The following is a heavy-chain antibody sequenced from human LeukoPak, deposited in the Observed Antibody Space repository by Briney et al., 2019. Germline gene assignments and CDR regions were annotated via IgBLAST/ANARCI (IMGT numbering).Heavy chain of an antibody. D-gene: IGHD6-13*01. Sequence: ASVKVSCKASGYTFTGYYMHWVRQAPGQGLEWMGWINPNSGGTNYAQKFQGRVTMTRDTSISTAYMELSSLRSDDTAVYYCARDPIYSSSWHDAFDIWGQGTMVTVSS. CDR2: INPNSGGT. J-gene: IGHJ3*02. CDR1: GYTFTGYY. V-gene: IGHV1-2*02. CDR3: ARDPIYSSSWHDAFDI.